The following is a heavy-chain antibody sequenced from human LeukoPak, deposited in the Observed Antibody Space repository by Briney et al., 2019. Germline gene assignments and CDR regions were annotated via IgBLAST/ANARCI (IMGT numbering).Heavy chain of an antibody. CDR2: ISYDGSNK. CDR3: ARVSVGYYFDY. V-gene: IGHV3-30*04. D-gene: IGHD4-23*01. CDR1: GFTFSSYA. Sequence: GGSLRLSCAASGFTFSSYAMHWVRQAPGQGLEWVAVISYDGSNKYYADSVKGRFTISRDNSKNTLYLQMNSLRAEDTAVYYCARVSVGYYFDYWGQGTLVTVSS. J-gene: IGHJ4*02.